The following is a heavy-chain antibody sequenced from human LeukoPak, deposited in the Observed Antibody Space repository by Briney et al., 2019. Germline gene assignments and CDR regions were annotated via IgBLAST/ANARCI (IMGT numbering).Heavy chain of an antibody. Sequence: GGSLRLSCAASGFTFSRHWMSWVRQAPGKGLEWGANVKQDGSEEFYVDSVKGRFTISRDNAKNSLYLQMNSLRAEDTAVYYCARDPVHSSGWFAVSYYYMDVWGKGTTVTVSS. V-gene: IGHV3-7*01. D-gene: IGHD6-19*01. CDR2: VKQDGSEE. J-gene: IGHJ6*03. CDR3: ARDPVHSSGWFAVSYYYMDV. CDR1: GFTFSRHW.